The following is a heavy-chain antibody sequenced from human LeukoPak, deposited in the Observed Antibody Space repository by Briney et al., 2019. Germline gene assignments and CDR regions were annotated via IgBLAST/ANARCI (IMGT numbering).Heavy chain of an antibody. CDR2: IYSGGST. Sequence: GVSLRLSCAASGFTVSSNYMSWVRQAPGKGLERVSVIYSGGSTYYADSVKGRFTISRDNSKNTLYLQMNSLRAEDTAVYYCAREVVGITIFGVVDYWGQGTLVTVSS. CDR1: GFTVSSNY. D-gene: IGHD3-3*01. CDR3: AREVVGITIFGVVDY. V-gene: IGHV3-66*02. J-gene: IGHJ4*02.